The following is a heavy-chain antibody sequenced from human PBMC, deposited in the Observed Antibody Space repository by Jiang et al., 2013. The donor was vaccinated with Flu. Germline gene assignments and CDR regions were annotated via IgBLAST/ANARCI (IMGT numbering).Heavy chain of an antibody. CDR1: GYTFTGYY. V-gene: IGHV1-2*02. CDR2: INPNSGGT. Sequence: SGYTFTGYYMHWVRQAPGQGLEWMGWINPNSGGTNYAQKFQGRVTMTRDTSISTAYMELSRLRSDDTAVYYCARLSGPPQELPGWGQGTLVTVSS. CDR3: ARLSGPPQELPG. D-gene: IGHD1-26*01. J-gene: IGHJ4*02.